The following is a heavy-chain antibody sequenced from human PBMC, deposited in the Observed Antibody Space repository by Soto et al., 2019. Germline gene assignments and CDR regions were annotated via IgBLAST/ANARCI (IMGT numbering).Heavy chain of an antibody. V-gene: IGHV4-59*02. CDR1: GGSVSSYY. CDR3: AACVKATAWAYMDV. J-gene: IGHJ6*03. D-gene: IGHD2-21*02. CDR2: TFYTGST. Sequence: SETLSLTCSVTGGSVSSYYWTWIRQPPGKGREWIGYTFYTGSTNYNPSLTSRVSISVDTIKSQVSLTLSFVTDAETAVYFCAACVKATAWAYMDVWGKGAMVTVSS.